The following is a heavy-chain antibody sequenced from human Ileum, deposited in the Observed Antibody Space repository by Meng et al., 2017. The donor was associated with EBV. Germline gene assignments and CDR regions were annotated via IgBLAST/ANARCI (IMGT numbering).Heavy chain of an antibody. CDR1: WFSLSTNGVG. CDR2: IYYDNYQ. Sequence: ITLNWSHSTTTQPTPALTLTCSFSWFSLSTNGVGVGWIRQPPGKALEWLALIYYDNYQRYIPSLKTRLTITRVTSKSQVVLAMTNMDPVDTATYYCAHKPSGEDFFDYWGQGTLVTVSS. CDR3: AHKPSGEDFFDY. D-gene: IGHD3-16*01. J-gene: IGHJ4*02. V-gene: IGHV2-5*02.